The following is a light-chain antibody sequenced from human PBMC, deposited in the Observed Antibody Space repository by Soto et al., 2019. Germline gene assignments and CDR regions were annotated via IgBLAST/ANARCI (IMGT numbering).Light chain of an antibody. CDR2: KAS. CDR3: KQYNDNWT. J-gene: IGKJ1*01. CDR1: QSISSW. Sequence: DIQMTQSHSTLSASVGDRVTITCRASQSISSWLAWYQQKPGTAPKLLIYKASTLQSGVPSRFSGSGSGTEFTLTISSLQHDDSATYYCKQYNDNWTFGQGTKVDIK. V-gene: IGKV1-5*03.